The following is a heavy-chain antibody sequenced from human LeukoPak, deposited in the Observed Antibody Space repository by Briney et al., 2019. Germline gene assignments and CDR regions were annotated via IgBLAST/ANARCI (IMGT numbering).Heavy chain of an antibody. D-gene: IGHD1-1*01. V-gene: IGHV3-30*02. CDR1: GFTFSSYC. CDR2: IRYDGGNK. J-gene: IGHJ4*02. Sequence: GGSLRLSCAASGFTFSSYCMHWVRQAPGKGLEWVAFIRYDGGNKYYADSVKGRFTISRDNSKNTLYLQMNSLRAEDTAVYYCAREQRRHLDYWGQGTLVTVSS. CDR3: AREQRRHLDY.